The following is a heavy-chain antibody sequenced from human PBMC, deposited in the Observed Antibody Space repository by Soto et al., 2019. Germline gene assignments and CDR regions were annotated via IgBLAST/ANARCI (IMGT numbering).Heavy chain of an antibody. J-gene: IGHJ6*02. CDR3: AKEYGDSHYDFWSPYYYYYGMDV. CDR1: EFTFDDYA. Sequence: SLRLSCAASEFTFDDYAMHWVRQAPGKGLEWVSGISWNSGSIGYADSVKGRFTISRDNAKNSLYLQMNSLRAEDTALYYCAKEYGDSHYDFWSPYYYYYGMDVWGQGTTVTVSS. V-gene: IGHV3-9*01. CDR2: ISWNSGSI. D-gene: IGHD3-3*01.